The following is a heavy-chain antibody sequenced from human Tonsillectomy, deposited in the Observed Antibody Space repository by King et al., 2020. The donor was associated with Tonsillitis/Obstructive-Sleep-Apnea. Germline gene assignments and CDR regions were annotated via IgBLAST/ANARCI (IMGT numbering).Heavy chain of an antibody. CDR2: ISGSGGGT. D-gene: IGHD6-19*01. V-gene: IGHV3-23*04. CDR1: GFTFSSYA. J-gene: IGHJ6*01. Sequence: VQLVESGGGLVQPGGSLRLSCAASGFTFSSYAMNWVRQAPGKGLEWVSAISGSGGGTYSANSVRGRFTISRDNSKNTLYLQMNSLTVEDTAVYYCAKGKDNSGGYCYGMEVWGQGATVTGSS. CDR3: AKGKDNSGGYCYGMEV.